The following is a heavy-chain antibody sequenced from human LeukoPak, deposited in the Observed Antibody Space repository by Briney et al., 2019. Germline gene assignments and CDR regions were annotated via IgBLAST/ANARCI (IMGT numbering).Heavy chain of an antibody. D-gene: IGHD3-22*01. Sequence: SVKVSCKASGGTFSSYAISWVRQAPGQGLEWMGGIIPIFGTANYAQKFQGRVTITADESTSTAYMELSSLRAEDTAVYYCAAGVTYYYDSSGPTPGSTFDIWGQGTMVTVSS. CDR2: IIPIFGTA. V-gene: IGHV1-69*01. J-gene: IGHJ3*02. CDR1: GGTFSSYA. CDR3: AAGVTYYYDSSGPTPGSTFDI.